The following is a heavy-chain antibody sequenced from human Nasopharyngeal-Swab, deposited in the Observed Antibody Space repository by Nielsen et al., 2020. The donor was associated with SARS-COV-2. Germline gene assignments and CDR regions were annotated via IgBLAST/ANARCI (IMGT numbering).Heavy chain of an antibody. V-gene: IGHV3-7*01. J-gene: IGHJ4*02. CDR3: ARGGGSRILWFGELLLVY. Sequence: GESLKISCAASGFTFSSYWMSWVRQAPGKGLEWVANIKQDGSEKYYVDSVKGRFTISRDNAKNSLYLQMNSLRAEDTAVYYCARGGGSRILWFGELLLVYWGQGTLVTVSS. CDR1: GFTFSSYW. D-gene: IGHD3-10*01. CDR2: IKQDGSEK.